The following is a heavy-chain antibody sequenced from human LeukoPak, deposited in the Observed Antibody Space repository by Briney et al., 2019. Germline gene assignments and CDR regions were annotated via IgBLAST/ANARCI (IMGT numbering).Heavy chain of an antibody. V-gene: IGHV1-8*01. D-gene: IGHD3-10*01. CDR1: GYTFTSYD. CDR3: ARLQVKGSGSYYNGPFFDY. J-gene: IGHJ4*02. CDR2: MNPNSGNT. Sequence: ASVKVSCKASGYTFTSYDINWVRQATGQGLEWMGWMNPNSGNTGYAQKFQGRVTMTRNTSISTAYMELSSLRSEDTAVYYCARLQVKGSGSYYNGPFFDYWGQGTLVTVSS.